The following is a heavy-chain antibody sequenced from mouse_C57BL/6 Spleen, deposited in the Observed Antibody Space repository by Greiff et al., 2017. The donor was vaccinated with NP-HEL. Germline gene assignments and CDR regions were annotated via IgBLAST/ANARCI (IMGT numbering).Heavy chain of an antibody. D-gene: IGHD1-1*01. J-gene: IGHJ2*01. Sequence: QVQLQQPGAELVMPGASVKLSCKASGYTFTSYWMHWVKQRPGQGLEWIGEIDPSDSYTNYNQKFKGKSTLTVDKSSSTAYMQLSSLTSEDSAVYYCARPYYCGSSPSDYWGQGTTLTVSS. CDR2: IDPSDSYT. CDR1: GYTFTSYW. V-gene: IGHV1-69*01. CDR3: ARPYYCGSSPSDY.